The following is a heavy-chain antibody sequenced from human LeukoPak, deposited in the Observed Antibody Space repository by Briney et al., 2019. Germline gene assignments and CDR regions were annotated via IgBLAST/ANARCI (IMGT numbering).Heavy chain of an antibody. Sequence: ASVKVSCKASGYSFIVYNIYWVRPAPGQGLEWMGWINPSSGDTNYAQKFQGRVTMTRDTSINTAYMELSSLRSDDTALYYCARDGRFAAYEPDYWGQGTLVTVSS. CDR2: INPSSGDT. J-gene: IGHJ4*02. V-gene: IGHV1-2*02. CDR1: GYSFIVYN. CDR3: ARDGRFAAYEPDY. D-gene: IGHD1-26*01.